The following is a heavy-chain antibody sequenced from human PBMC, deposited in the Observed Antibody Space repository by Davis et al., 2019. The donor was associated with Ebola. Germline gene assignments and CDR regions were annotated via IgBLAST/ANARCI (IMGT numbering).Heavy chain of an antibody. D-gene: IGHD6-6*01. V-gene: IGHV7-4-1*02. CDR2: INTDTGIA. CDR1: GYTFGDFS. CDR3: ARVRNKQLVGSDY. Sequence: ASVKVSCKASGYTFGDFSINWVRQAPGQGLEWLGYINTDTGIATFAQGFTGRYVFSLDTSVSTASLQISSLRSEDTAMYYCARVRNKQLVGSDYWGQGTLVTVSS. J-gene: IGHJ4*02.